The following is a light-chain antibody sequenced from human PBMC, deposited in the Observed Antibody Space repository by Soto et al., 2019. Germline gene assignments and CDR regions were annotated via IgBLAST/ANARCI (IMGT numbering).Light chain of an antibody. Sequence: QSVLTQPASVSGSPGQSITISCTGTSNDVGGYNLVSWFQQHPGKAPKLMISEVNKRPSGASNRFSGSKSANTASLTISGLQAEDEADYYCCSHVGGSSPQWVFGGGTQLTVL. J-gene: IGLJ3*02. CDR1: SNDVGGYNL. V-gene: IGLV2-23*02. CDR2: EVN. CDR3: CSHVGGSSPQWV.